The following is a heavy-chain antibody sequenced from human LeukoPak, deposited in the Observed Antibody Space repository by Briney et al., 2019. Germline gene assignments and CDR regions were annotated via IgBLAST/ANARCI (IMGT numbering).Heavy chain of an antibody. CDR2: IYHSGST. D-gene: IGHD5-18*01. CDR1: GGSISSSNW. V-gene: IGHV4-4*03. Sequence: PETLSLTCAVSGGSISSSNWWSWVRQPPGKGLEWIGEIYHSGSTNYNPSLKSRVTISVDKSKNQFSLKLSSVTAADTAVYYCARWGGYSYGLDYYMDVWGKGTTVTVSS. CDR3: ARWGGYSYGLDYYMDV. J-gene: IGHJ6*03.